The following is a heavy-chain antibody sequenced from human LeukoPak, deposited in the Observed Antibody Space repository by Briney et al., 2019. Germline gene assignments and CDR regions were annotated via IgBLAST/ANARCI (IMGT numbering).Heavy chain of an antibody. CDR1: GGSINSGGHY. D-gene: IGHD2-2*02. J-gene: IGHJ5*02. Sequence: SETLSLTCTVSGGSINSGGHYWNWIRQPPGKGLEWIGYIYHSGSHNYNPSLRSRVSMSLDRSKNQFSLNLTSVTAADTAVYFCARAIPSTGYTGPFDPWGQGTLITVSP. V-gene: IGHV4-30-2*01. CDR2: IYHSGSH. CDR3: ARAIPSTGYTGPFDP.